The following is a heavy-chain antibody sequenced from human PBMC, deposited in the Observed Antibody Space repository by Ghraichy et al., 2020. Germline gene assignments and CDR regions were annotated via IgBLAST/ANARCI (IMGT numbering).Heavy chain of an antibody. CDR1: GFTFSDYY. J-gene: IGHJ6*02. V-gene: IGHV3-11*06. CDR3: ASHFYDFWSGYREHYYGMDV. CDR2: ISSSSYT. D-gene: IGHD3-3*01. Sequence: GGSLRLSCAASGFTFSDYYMSWIRQAPGKGLEWVSYISSSSYTNYADSVKGRFTISRDNAKNSLYLQMNSLRAEDTAVYYCASHFYDFWSGYREHYYGMDVWGQGTTVTVSS.